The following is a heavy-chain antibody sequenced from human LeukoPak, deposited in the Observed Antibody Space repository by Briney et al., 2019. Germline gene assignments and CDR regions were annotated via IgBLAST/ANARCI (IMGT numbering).Heavy chain of an antibody. CDR3: TTDIAPIDY. Sequence: GGSLRLSCAASGFTFSSYAMHWVRQAPGKGLEWVAVISYDGSNKYYADSVKGRFTISRDNSKNTLYLQMNSLRAEDTAVYYCTTDIAPIDYWGQGTLVTVSS. D-gene: IGHD5-12*01. CDR2: ISYDGSNK. J-gene: IGHJ4*02. CDR1: GFTFSSYA. V-gene: IGHV3-30-3*01.